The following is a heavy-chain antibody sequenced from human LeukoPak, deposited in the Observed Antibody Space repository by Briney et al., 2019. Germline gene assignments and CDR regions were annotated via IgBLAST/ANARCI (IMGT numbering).Heavy chain of an antibody. D-gene: IGHD3-22*01. V-gene: IGHV3-30-3*01. CDR1: GFAFSTYA. CDR3: ARAGTYYYDSSGYFHFDY. Sequence: GGSLRLSCAASGFAFSTYAMHWVRQAPGKGLGWVAVISYDGSVKYYADSVKGRFTISRDNSKNTLYLQMNSLRSDTAVYYCARAGTYYYDSSGYFHFDYWGQGTLVTVSS. CDR2: ISYDGSVK. J-gene: IGHJ4*02.